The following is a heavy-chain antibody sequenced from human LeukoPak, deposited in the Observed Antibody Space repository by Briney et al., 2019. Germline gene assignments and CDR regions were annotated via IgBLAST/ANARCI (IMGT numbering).Heavy chain of an antibody. Sequence: SVKVSCKASGGTFSSYAISWMRQAPGQGLERMGRIIPILGIANYAQKFQGRVTITADKSTSTAYMELSSLRSEDSAVYYCAGAGGSGSYLAYWFDPWGQGTLVTVSS. CDR2: IIPILGIA. CDR1: GGTFSSYA. CDR3: AGAGGSGSYLAYWFDP. D-gene: IGHD3-10*01. V-gene: IGHV1-69*04. J-gene: IGHJ5*02.